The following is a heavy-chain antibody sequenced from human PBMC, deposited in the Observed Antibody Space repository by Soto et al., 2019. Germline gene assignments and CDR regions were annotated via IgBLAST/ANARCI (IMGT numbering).Heavy chain of an antibody. D-gene: IGHD6-6*01. Sequence: ASVKVSCKASGYTFTGYYMHWVRQAPGQGLEWMGWINPNSGGTNYAQKFQGRVTMTRGTSISTAYMELSRLRSDDTAVYYCARSVSTIAARPDYWGQGTLVTVS. J-gene: IGHJ4*02. CDR2: INPNSGGT. CDR1: GYTFTGYY. CDR3: ARSVSTIAARPDY. V-gene: IGHV1-2*02.